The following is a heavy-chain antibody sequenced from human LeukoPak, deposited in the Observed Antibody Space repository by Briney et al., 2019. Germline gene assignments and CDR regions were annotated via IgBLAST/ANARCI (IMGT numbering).Heavy chain of an antibody. CDR2: INWNGGST. D-gene: IGHD1-26*01. CDR3: ASGIVGATRAFDI. Sequence: GGSLRLSCAASGFTFDDYGMSWVRQAPGKGLEWVPGINWNGGSTGYADSVKGRFTISRDNAKNSLYLQMNSLRAEDTALYYCASGIVGATRAFDIWGQGTMVTVSS. CDR1: GFTFDDYG. V-gene: IGHV3-20*04. J-gene: IGHJ3*02.